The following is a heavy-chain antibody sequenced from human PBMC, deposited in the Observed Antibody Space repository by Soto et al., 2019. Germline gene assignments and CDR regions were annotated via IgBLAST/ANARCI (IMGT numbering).Heavy chain of an antibody. Sequence: EVQLLESGGGLVQPWGSLRLSCAAAGFKFDSYAMSWVRQAPGKGLEWVSGISGSGGNTYYADSVKGRFTISRDNSKNTLYPQMNSLRAEDTALYYCAREWATVTTGYWGQGTLVTVSS. CDR1: GFKFDSYA. CDR3: AREWATVTTGY. J-gene: IGHJ4*02. V-gene: IGHV3-23*01. D-gene: IGHD4-17*01. CDR2: ISGSGGNT.